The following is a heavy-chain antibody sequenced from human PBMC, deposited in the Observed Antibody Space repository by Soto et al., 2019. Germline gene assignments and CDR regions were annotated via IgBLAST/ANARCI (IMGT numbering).Heavy chain of an antibody. V-gene: IGHV4-61*01. Sequence: AETLSLTCSVSGGSVSNKTYYWSWIRQPPGKRLEWIGYVYYSGTTNYNPSLKSRVTISVDLSKNQFSLRLSSVTTADTALYYCARTTAVPNTLRSRYFFDYWGQGTLVTVSS. D-gene: IGHD4-17*01. CDR3: ARTTAVPNTLRSRYFFDY. J-gene: IGHJ4*02. CDR2: VYYSGTT. CDR1: GGSVSNKTYY.